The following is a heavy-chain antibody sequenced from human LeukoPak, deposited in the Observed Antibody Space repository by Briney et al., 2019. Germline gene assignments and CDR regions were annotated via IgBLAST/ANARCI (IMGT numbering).Heavy chain of an antibody. CDR1: GYTFTSYG. Sequence: ASVKVSCKASGYTFTSYGISWARQAPGQGLEWMGWISAYNGNTNYAQKLQGRVTMTTDTSTSTAYMELRSLRSDDTAVYYCARRADDILTGYYPFDPWGQGTLVTVSS. CDR2: ISAYNGNT. J-gene: IGHJ5*02. V-gene: IGHV1-18*04. CDR3: ARRADDILTGYYPFDP. D-gene: IGHD3-9*01.